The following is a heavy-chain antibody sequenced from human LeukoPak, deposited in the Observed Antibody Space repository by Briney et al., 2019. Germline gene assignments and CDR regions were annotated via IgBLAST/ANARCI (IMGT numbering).Heavy chain of an antibody. J-gene: IGHJ5*02. D-gene: IGHD6-19*01. CDR2: IKQDGTEK. CDR3: ARGMTVAANWFDP. CDR1: GFTFSNYW. V-gene: IGHV3-7*05. Sequence: HAGGSLRLSCAASGFTFSNYWMNWVRQAPGKRLEWVANIKQDGTEKYYVDSVKGRFTISRDNAENSLNLQMNSLRAEDTAVYYCARGMTVAANWFDPWGQGTLVTVSS.